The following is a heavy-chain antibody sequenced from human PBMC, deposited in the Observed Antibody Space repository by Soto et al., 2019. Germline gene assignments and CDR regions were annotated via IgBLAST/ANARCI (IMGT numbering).Heavy chain of an antibody. CDR1: GGSTSSGGYS. V-gene: IGHV4-30-2*01. CDR3: ARGGLLPDY. J-gene: IGHJ4*02. CDR2: ISHSGST. Sequence: SETLSLTCAVSGGSTSSGGYSWSWLRQTPGKGLEWIGSISHSGSTYYNPSLKSRVTISVDTSKTQSSLRLSSVTAADTAVYSCARGGLLPDYWGQGTLVTVSS. D-gene: IGHD6-19*01.